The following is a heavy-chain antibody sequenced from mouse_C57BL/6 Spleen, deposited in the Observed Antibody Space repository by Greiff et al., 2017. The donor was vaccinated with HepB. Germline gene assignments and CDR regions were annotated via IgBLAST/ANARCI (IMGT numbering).Heavy chain of an antibody. CDR3: ARRGVTKGVYFDY. CDR1: GYTFTSYW. D-gene: IGHD2-2*01. J-gene: IGHJ2*01. CDR2: IDPSDSYT. V-gene: IGHV1-50*01. Sequence: VQLQQPGAELVKPGASVKLSCKASGYTFTSYWMQWVKQRPGQGLEWIGEIDPSDSYTNYNQKFKGKATLTVDTSSSTAYMQLSSLTSEDSAVYYCARRGVTKGVYFDYWGQGTTLTVSS.